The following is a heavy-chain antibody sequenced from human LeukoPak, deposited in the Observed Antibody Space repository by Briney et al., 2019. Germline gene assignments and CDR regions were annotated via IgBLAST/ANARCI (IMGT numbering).Heavy chain of an antibody. CDR2: INHSGST. V-gene: IGHV4-34*01. D-gene: IGHD6-25*01. Sequence: SETLSLTCAVYGGSFSGYYWSWLRQPPGKGLEWIGEINHSGSTNYNPSLKSRVTISVDTSKNQFSLKLSSVTAADTAVYYCARSNGKTIAAVSSGFDPWGQGTLVTVSS. CDR3: ARSNGKTIAAVSSGFDP. CDR1: GGSFSGYY. J-gene: IGHJ5*02.